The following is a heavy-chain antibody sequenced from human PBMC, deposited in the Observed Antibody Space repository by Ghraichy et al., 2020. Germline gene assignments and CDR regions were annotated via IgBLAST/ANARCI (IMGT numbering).Heavy chain of an antibody. CDR3: ASSPSSHPLNYYYYGMDV. CDR1: GFTFSSYG. V-gene: IGHV3-33*01. J-gene: IGHJ6*02. Sequence: GGSLRLSCAASGFTFSSYGMHWVRQAPGKGLEWVAVIWYDGSNKYYADSVKGRFTISRDNSKNSLYLQMNSLRAEDTAVYYCASSPSSHPLNYYYYGMDVWGQGTTVTVSS. D-gene: IGHD6-13*01. CDR2: IWYDGSNK.